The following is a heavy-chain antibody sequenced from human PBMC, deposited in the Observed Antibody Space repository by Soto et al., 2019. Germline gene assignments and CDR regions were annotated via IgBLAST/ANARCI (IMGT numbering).Heavy chain of an antibody. CDR3: ARGGYYDFWSGLYYFDY. CDR1: GGSFSGYY. D-gene: IGHD3-3*01. Sequence: QVQLQQWGAGLLKPSETLSLTCAVYGGSFSGYYWSWIRQPPGKGLEWIGEINHSGSTNYNPSLKSRVTISVDTSKNQFSLQLSSVTAADTAVYYCARGGYYDFWSGLYYFDYWGQGTLVTVSS. J-gene: IGHJ4*02. V-gene: IGHV4-34*01. CDR2: INHSGST.